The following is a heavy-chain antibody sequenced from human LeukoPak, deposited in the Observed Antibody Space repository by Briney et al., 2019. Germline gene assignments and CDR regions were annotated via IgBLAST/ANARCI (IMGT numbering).Heavy chain of an antibody. Sequence: GGSLRLSCAASGFTLSSYAMHWVRQAPGKGLEWVAVISYDGSNKYYADSVKGRFTISRDNARKSLYLQMNSLRVEDTALYYCATEYCSSTSCNKVGLDYWGQGTLVTVSS. CDR1: GFTLSSYA. CDR3: ATEYCSSTSCNKVGLDY. J-gene: IGHJ4*02. CDR2: ISYDGSNK. D-gene: IGHD2-2*01. V-gene: IGHV3-30*04.